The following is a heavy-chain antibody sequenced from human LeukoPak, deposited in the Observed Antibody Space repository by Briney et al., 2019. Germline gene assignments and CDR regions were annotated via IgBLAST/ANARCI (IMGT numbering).Heavy chain of an antibody. CDR2: IYYSGST. Sequence: PSETLSLTCTVSGGSISSSSYYWGWIRQPPGKGLEWIGSIYYSGSTYYNPSLKSRVTISVDTSKNQFSLKLSSVTAADTAVYYCAREVFSTTRYAFDIWGQGTMVTVSS. V-gene: IGHV4-39*07. CDR3: AREVFSTTRYAFDI. D-gene: IGHD2-2*01. CDR1: GGSISSSSYY. J-gene: IGHJ3*02.